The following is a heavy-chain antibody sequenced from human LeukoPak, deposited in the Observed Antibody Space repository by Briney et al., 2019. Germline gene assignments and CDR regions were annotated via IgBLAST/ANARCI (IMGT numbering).Heavy chain of an antibody. D-gene: IGHD3-22*01. CDR1: GFTFSSYG. CDR3: ARDYYDSSGYYFGAFDI. Sequence: QPGRSLRLSCAASGFTFSSYGVHWVRQAPGKGLEWVAVIWYDGSKEYYADSVKGRFTISRDNSKNTLYLQMNSLRAEDTAVYYCARDYYDSSGYYFGAFDIWGQGTMVTVSS. CDR2: IWYDGSKE. V-gene: IGHV3-33*01. J-gene: IGHJ3*02.